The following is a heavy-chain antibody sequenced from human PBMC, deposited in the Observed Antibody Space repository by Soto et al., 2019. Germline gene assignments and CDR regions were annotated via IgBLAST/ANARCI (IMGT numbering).Heavy chain of an antibody. V-gene: IGHV1-69*12. CDR2: IVPIFGTA. CDR3: ATSQLGYSYGFVNGMDV. CDR1: GGTFSSYA. Sequence: QVQLVQSGAEVKKPGSSVKVSCKASGGTFSSYAISWVRQAPGQGLEWMGGIVPIFGTANYAQKFQGRVTITADESTRTAYMELSSLRSEDTAVNYCATSQLGYSYGFVNGMDVWGQGTTVTVSS. D-gene: IGHD5-18*01. J-gene: IGHJ6*02.